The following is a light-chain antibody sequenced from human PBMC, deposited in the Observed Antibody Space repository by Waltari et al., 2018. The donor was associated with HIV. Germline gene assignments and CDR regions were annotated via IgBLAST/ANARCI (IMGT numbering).Light chain of an antibody. V-gene: IGLV1-44*01. CDR3: AAWDDSLNGLV. CDR2: SNN. J-gene: IGLJ1*01. Sequence: QSVLTQPPSASGTPGQRVTISCSGSSSNIGINAVNWYQQFPGTAPTLRIYSNNQRPAGVPDRFSGSKAGTSASLAISGLQSEDGADYYCAAWDDSLNGLVFGTGTKVTVL. CDR1: SSNIGINA.